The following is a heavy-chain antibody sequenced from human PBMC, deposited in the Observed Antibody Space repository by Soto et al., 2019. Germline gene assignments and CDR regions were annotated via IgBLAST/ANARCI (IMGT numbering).Heavy chain of an antibody. CDR1: GFTFGDYA. V-gene: IGHV3-49*04. Sequence: TGGSLRLSCTASGFTFGDYAINWVRQVPGKGLEWLGFIRNDIYDETTEYAASVKGRIIISRDDSKSMAYLQMDSLKTEDTGVYYGTRGRAGYNPYCFLYWGQGALVT. CDR3: TRGRAGYNPYCFLY. D-gene: IGHD5-12*01. CDR2: IRNDIYDETT. J-gene: IGHJ4*02.